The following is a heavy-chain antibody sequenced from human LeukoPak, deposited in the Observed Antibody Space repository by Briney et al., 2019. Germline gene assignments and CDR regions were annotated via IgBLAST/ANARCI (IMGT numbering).Heavy chain of an antibody. CDR1: GGTFSSYA. CDR2: IIPIFGTA. CDR3: ARGTVVLNWFDP. D-gene: IGHD2-15*01. J-gene: IGHJ5*02. V-gene: IGHV1-69*05. Sequence: SVKVSCKASGGTFSSYAIGWVRQAPGQGLEWMGGIIPIFGTANYAQKFQGRVTITTDESTSTAYMELSSLRSEDTAVYYCARGTVVLNWFDPWGQGTLVTVSS.